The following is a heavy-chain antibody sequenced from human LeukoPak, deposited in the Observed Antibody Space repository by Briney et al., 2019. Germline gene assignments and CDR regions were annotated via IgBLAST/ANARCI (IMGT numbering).Heavy chain of an antibody. J-gene: IGHJ3*02. Sequence: GGSLRLSCAASGFTFSSYGMHWVRQAPGKGLEWVAFIRYDGSNKYYADSVKGRFTISRDNSKNTLYLQMNSLRAEDTAVYYCAKGILWFGELSLHDAFDIWGQGTMVTVSS. CDR2: IRYDGSNK. CDR1: GFTFSSYG. V-gene: IGHV3-30*02. D-gene: IGHD3-10*01. CDR3: AKGILWFGELSLHDAFDI.